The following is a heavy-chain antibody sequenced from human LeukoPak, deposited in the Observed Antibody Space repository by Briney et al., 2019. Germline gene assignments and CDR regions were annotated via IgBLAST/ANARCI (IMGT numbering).Heavy chain of an antibody. CDR1: GFTFSTYI. D-gene: IGHD5-24*01. J-gene: IGHJ3*02. CDR3: ARDLEAFDI. CDR2: ISTSGFYI. Sequence: GGSLRLSCAASGFTFSTYIMTWVRQAPGKGLEWVSSISTSGFYIYTADSVKGRFTIFRDNAKNLLYLQMNSLRAEDTAVYYCARDLEAFDIWGQGTMVTVSS. V-gene: IGHV3-21*06.